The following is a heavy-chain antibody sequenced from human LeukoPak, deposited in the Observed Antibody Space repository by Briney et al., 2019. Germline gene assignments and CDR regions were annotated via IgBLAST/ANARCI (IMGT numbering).Heavy chain of an antibody. J-gene: IGHJ4*02. CDR1: GFAFSSYS. Sequence: PGGSLRLSCAASGFAFSSYSMNWVRQAPGKGLEWVSYISSSSSTIYYADSVKGRFTISRDNAKNSLYLQMNSLRAEDTAVYYCAKSRTVVTSVTDYWGQGTLVTVSS. V-gene: IGHV3-48*01. CDR3: AKSRTVVTSVTDY. CDR2: ISSSSSTI. D-gene: IGHD4-23*01.